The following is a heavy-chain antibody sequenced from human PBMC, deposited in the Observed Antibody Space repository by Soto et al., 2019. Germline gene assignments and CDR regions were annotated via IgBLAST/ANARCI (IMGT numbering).Heavy chain of an antibody. D-gene: IGHD2-2*02. CDR1: GFTFSSYK. CDR3: ARDQGLGCSTTSCYIGMSAFDI. Sequence: GSLRLSCAASGFTFSSYKMNWVCQAPGKGLEWVSYISSSGGTIYYADSMKGRFTISRDNAKNSLYLQMNSLRAEDTAVYYCARDQGLGCSTTSCYIGMSAFDIWGQGTMVTVSS. V-gene: IGHV3-48*03. J-gene: IGHJ3*02. CDR2: ISSSGGTI.